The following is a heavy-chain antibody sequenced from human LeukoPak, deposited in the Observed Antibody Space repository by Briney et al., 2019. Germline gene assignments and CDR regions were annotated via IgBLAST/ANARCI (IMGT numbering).Heavy chain of an antibody. CDR3: ARKGLGYYGSGSYGY. CDR1: GGSFSGYY. D-gene: IGHD3-10*01. V-gene: IGHV4-34*01. Sequence: PSETLSLTCAVYGGSFSGYYWSWIRQPPGKGLEWIGEINHSGSTNYNPSLKSRVTISVDTSKNQFSLKLSSVTAADTAVYYCARKGLGYYGSGSYGYWGQGTLVTVSS. CDR2: INHSGST. J-gene: IGHJ4*02.